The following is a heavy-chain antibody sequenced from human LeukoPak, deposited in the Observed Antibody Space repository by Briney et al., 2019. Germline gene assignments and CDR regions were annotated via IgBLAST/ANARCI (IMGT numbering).Heavy chain of an antibody. Sequence: ASVKVSCKASGYTFTSYYMHWVRQAPGQGLEWMGIINPSGGSTSYAQKFQGRVTMTRDTSISTAYMELSRLRSDDTAVYYCARSDITAGVGAQLAYWGQGTLVTVSS. V-gene: IGHV1-46*01. CDR2: INPSGGST. CDR1: GYTFTSYY. CDR3: ARSDITAGVGAQLAY. D-gene: IGHD1-26*01. J-gene: IGHJ4*02.